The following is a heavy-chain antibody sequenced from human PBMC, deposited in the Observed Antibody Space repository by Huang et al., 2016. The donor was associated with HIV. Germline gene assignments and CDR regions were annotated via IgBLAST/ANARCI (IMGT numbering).Heavy chain of an antibody. CDR2: ISGSSTYI. V-gene: IGHV3-21*01. Sequence: EVQLVESGGGLVKPGGSLRLSCAVSGFNFNSYTMIWVRQAAGRGLEWVSAISGSSTYIYYADSVEGRFTIARDNAKNSLFLQMSSLRAEDTAIYYCARCCDYYDTSPGHYWGQGTLVTVSS. D-gene: IGHD3-22*01. J-gene: IGHJ4*02. CDR1: GFNFNSYT. CDR3: ARCCDYYDTSPGHY.